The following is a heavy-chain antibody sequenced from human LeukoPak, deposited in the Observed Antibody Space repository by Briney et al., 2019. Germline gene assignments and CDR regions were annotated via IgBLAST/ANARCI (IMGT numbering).Heavy chain of an antibody. V-gene: IGHV3-7*01. CDR3: ASAPHTDHRREAGGEFDY. CDR2: IKQDGSEK. CDR1: GFTFSSYW. Sequence: PGGSLRLSCAASGFTFSSYWMSWVRQAPGKGLEWVANIKQDGSEKYYVDSVKGRFTISRDNAKNSLYLQMNSLRAEDTAAYYCASAPHTDHRREAGGEFDYWGQGTLVTVSA. J-gene: IGHJ4*02. D-gene: IGHD2-21*01.